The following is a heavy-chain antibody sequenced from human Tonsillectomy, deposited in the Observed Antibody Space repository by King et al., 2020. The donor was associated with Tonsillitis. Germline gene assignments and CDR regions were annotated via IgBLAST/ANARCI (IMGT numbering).Heavy chain of an antibody. CDR3: ASESVPPYYYYYYMDV. Sequence: VQLVESGGGVVQPGRSLRLSCAASGFTFSSYAMHWVRQAPGKGLEWVAVISYDGNNTYYADSVKGRFTISKDNSKNTLYLQMNSLRAEDTAVYYWASESVPPYYYYYYMDVWGKGTTVTVSS. CDR2: ISYDGNNT. D-gene: IGHD6-19*01. J-gene: IGHJ6*03. V-gene: IGHV3-30-3*01. CDR1: GFTFSSYA.